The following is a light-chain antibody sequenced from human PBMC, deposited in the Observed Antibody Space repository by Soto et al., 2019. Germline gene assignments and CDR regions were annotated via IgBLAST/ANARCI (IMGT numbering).Light chain of an antibody. J-gene: IGKJ4*01. V-gene: IGKV3-15*01. Sequence: EIVMTQSPATLSESPGERATLSCRASQSVSSNLAWYQQKPGQAPRLLIYGASTRATGIPARFSGSGSGTEFTLTISSLQYEDVAVYYCQQYNNWPPLTFGGGTKVEIK. CDR3: QQYNNWPPLT. CDR2: GAS. CDR1: QSVSSN.